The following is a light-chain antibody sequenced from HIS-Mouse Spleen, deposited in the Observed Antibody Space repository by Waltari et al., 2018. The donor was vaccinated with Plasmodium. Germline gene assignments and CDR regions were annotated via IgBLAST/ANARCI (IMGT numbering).Light chain of an antibody. V-gene: IGLV3-1*01. J-gene: IGLJ2*01. CDR3: QAWDSSTAVV. CDR1: KLGDKY. Sequence: SYELTQPPSVSVSPGQTASITCSGDKLGDKYACWYQQKPGQSPGLGSYQDSKRPSGIPERFSGSNSGNTATLTISGTQAMDEADYYCQAWDSSTAVVFGGGTKLTVL. CDR2: QDS.